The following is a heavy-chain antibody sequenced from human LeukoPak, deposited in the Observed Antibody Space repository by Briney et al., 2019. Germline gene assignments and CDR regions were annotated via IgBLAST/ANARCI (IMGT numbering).Heavy chain of an antibody. CDR1: GGSIRSSRYY. V-gene: IGHV4-39*07. J-gene: IGHJ4*01. Sequence: EPSETLSLTCTVTGGSIRSSRYYWGWIRKPPGKGLEWIGSVYSSGRTYYNPSLTSRVTVSADTSKNQFSLKLSSVTAADTAVYYCTREIGGTTVHYWGHGMLVTVSS. CDR3: TREIGGTTVHY. D-gene: IGHD1-7*01. CDR2: VYSSGRT.